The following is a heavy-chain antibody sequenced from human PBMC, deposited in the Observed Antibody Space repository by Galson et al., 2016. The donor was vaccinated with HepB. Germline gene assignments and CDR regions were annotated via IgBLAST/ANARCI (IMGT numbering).Heavy chain of an antibody. D-gene: IGHD1-26*01. CDR3: VQGSTAPAV. Sequence: SCAASGFTFNNYGMTWVRQPPGKGLEVVSSISRSGDSTDYADSVKGRFTISRDNSKNTLYLQMNSLTADDTAIYYCVQGSTAPAVWGKGTTVTVSS. CDR2: ISRSGDST. J-gene: IGHJ6*04. V-gene: IGHV3-23*01. CDR1: GFTFNNYG.